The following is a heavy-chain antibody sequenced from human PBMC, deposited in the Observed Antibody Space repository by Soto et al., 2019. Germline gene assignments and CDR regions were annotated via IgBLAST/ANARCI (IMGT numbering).Heavy chain of an antibody. CDR1: GFTFSTYS. D-gene: IGHD2-2*02. CDR3: AREYTAWPLAYGLDV. V-gene: IGHV3-21*01. Sequence: GGSLRLSCVDSGFTFSTYSINWVRQAPWKGLEWVSSISSRSDIYYADSVKGRFTISRDNAKNSVSLQMNSLRAEDTAVYYCAREYTAWPLAYGLDVWGQGTTVTVSS. J-gene: IGHJ6*02. CDR2: ISSRSDI.